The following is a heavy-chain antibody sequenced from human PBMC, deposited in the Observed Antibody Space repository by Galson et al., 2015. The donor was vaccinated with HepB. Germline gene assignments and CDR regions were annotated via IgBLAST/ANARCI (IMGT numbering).Heavy chain of an antibody. CDR1: GGSFSGYF. CDR3: ARVPFTRDDFWSGYYTGRAYFHYYMDV. J-gene: IGHJ6*03. CDR2: INDSGST. V-gene: IGHV4-34*01. D-gene: IGHD3-3*01. Sequence: LSLTCAVYGGSFSGYFWSWIRQPPGKGLEWIGEINDSGSTNYNPSLKSRVIILVDTSKNQFSLKLSSVAAADTALYFCARVPFTRDDFWSGYYTGRAYFHYYMDVWGKGTTVTVSS.